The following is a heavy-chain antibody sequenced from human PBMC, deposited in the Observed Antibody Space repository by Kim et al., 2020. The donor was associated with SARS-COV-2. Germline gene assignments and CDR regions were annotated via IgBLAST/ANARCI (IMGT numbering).Heavy chain of an antibody. CDR1: GYTFTGYY. D-gene: IGHD1-7*01. CDR3: AAAYTNYWDNWFDP. J-gene: IGHJ5*02. CDR2: INLSSGGT. Sequence: ASVKVSCTASGYTFTGYYMHWVRQAPGQGLEWVGRINLSSGGTKYAQKFLDRVTKTTDTSISTAYMELSSLRSDDTAVYYCAAAYTNYWDNWFDPWGQGTLVTVSS. V-gene: IGHV1-2*06.